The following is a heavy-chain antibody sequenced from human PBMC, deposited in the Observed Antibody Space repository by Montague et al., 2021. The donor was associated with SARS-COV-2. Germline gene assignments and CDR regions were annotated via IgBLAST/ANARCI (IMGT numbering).Heavy chain of an antibody. CDR2: INHNGNT. J-gene: IGHJ4*02. D-gene: IGHD3-10*01. CDR1: GGSFIGYY. V-gene: IGHV4-34*01. Sequence: SETLSLTCTVPGGSFIGYYWGWIRQHPGKGLEWIGEINHNGNTQYNPSLKSRLTMSLDTSRTHISLQVTPVTAADTAVYFCARRLYFFGSGTYRDWGQGTLVTVSS. CDR3: ARRLYFFGSGTYRD.